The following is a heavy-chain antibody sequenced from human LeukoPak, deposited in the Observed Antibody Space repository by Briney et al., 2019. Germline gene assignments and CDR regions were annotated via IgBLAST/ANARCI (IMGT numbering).Heavy chain of an antibody. Sequence: ASVKVSCKASGYTFTGYYMHWVRQAPGQGLEWMGRINPNSGGTNYAQKFQGRVTMTRDTSISTAYMELSRPRSDDTAVYYCARIGSGSYYHNWFDPWGQGTLVTVSS. CDR3: ARIGSGSYYHNWFDP. D-gene: IGHD3-10*01. CDR1: GYTFTGYY. J-gene: IGHJ5*02. CDR2: INPNSGGT. V-gene: IGHV1-2*06.